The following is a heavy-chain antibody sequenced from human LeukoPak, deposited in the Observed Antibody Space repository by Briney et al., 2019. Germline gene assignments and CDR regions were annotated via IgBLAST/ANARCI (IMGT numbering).Heavy chain of an antibody. CDR2: INPSGGST. V-gene: IGHV1-46*01. CDR1: GYTFTSYY. D-gene: IGHD6-13*01. J-gene: IGHJ6*02. CDR3: ARDLYSSSWYYEHYYYGMDV. Sequence: GASVTVSCKASGYTFTSYYMHWVRQAPGQGLEWMGIINPSGGSTSYAQKLQGRVTMTTDTSTSTAYMELRSLRSDDTAVYYCARDLYSSSWYYEHYYYGMDVWGQGTTVTVSS.